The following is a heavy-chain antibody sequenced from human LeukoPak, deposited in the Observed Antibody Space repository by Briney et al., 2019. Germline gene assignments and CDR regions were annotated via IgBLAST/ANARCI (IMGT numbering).Heavy chain of an antibody. D-gene: IGHD3-22*01. CDR1: GYTFTSYY. V-gene: IGHV1-46*01. CDR3: ARITMTTSGWYFDL. J-gene: IGHJ2*01. Sequence: ASVKLSCTASGYTFTSYYMHWVRQAPGQGLEWMGIIHPSGASTAYAQQFQGRVTMTKDTSTSTVYMELSSLRSEDTALYYCARITMTTSGWYFDLWGRGTLVTVSP. CDR2: IHPSGAST.